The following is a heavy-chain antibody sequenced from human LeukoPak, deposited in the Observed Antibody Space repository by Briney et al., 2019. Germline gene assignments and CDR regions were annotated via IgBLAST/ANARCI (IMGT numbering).Heavy chain of an antibody. V-gene: IGHV3-7*01. CDR3: AREGVAVAGTARGMDV. CDR2: IKQDGSEK. CDR1: GFTFSSYW. J-gene: IGHJ6*03. D-gene: IGHD6-19*01. Sequence: GGSLRLSCAASGFTFSSYWMSWVRQAPGKGLEWVANIKQDGSEKYYVDSVKGRFTISRDNAKNSLYLQMNSLRAEGTAVYYCAREGVAVAGTARGMDVWGKGTTVTVSS.